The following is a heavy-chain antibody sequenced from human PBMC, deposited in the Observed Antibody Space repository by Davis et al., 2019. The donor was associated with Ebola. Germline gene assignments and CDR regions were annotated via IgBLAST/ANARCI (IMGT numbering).Heavy chain of an antibody. V-gene: IGHV3-23*01. CDR2: IGGGGDDT. J-gene: IGHJ4*02. D-gene: IGHD6-19*01. CDR1: GFTFSNYA. Sequence: GGSLRLSCAASGFTFSNYAMSWVRQAPGKGLEWVSLIGGGGDDTYYPDSVKGRFTISRDNSKNTLYLQMNSLRAEDTAVYYCARSPYSSGWYYFDYWGQGTLVTVSS. CDR3: ARSPYSSGWYYFDY.